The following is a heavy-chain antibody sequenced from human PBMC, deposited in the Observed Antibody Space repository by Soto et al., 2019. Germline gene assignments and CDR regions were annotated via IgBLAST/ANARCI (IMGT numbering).Heavy chain of an antibody. D-gene: IGHD4-17*01. CDR1: GGSISSYY. CDR3: ARRYGASFDY. CDR2: IYYSGST. V-gene: IGHV4-59*01. J-gene: IGHJ4*02. Sequence: ETLSLTCTVSGGSISSYYWSWIRQPPGKGLEWIGYIYYSGSTNYNPSLKSRVNITVDTSKNQFSLKLSFVTAADTAVYYCARRYGASFDYWGQGTLVTVS.